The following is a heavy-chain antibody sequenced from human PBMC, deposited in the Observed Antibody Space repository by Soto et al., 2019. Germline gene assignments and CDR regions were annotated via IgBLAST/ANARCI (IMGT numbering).Heavy chain of an antibody. V-gene: IGHV3-21*01. CDR3: ARGLPAALNWFDP. J-gene: IGHJ5*02. CDR1: GFTFSSYS. CDR2: ISSSSSYI. D-gene: IGHD2-2*01. Sequence: EVQLVESGGGLVKPGGSLRLSCAASGFTFSSYSMNWVRLAPGKGLEWVSSISSSSSYIYYADSVKGRFTISRDNAKNSLYLQMNSLRAEDTAVYYCARGLPAALNWFDPWGQGTLVTVSS.